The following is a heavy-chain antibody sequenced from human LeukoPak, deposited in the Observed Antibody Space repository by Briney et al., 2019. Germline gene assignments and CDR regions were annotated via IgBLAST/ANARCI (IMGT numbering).Heavy chain of an antibody. Sequence: SETLSLTCTVSGGSISSYYWSWIRQPPGKGLEWIGYIYYSGSTNYNPSLKSRVTISVDTSKNQFSLKLSSVTAADTAVYYCARQVAATYDAFDIWGQGTMVTVSS. CDR1: GGSISSYY. CDR2: IYYSGST. V-gene: IGHV4-59*01. CDR3: ARQVAATYDAFDI. D-gene: IGHD2-15*01. J-gene: IGHJ3*02.